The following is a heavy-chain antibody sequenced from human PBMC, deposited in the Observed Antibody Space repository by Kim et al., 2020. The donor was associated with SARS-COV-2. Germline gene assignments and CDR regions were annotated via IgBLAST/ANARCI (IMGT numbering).Heavy chain of an antibody. Sequence: GGSLRLSCAASGFTFSSYGMHWVRQAPGKGLEWVAVISYDGSNKYYADSVKGRFTISRDNSKNTLYLQMNSLRAEDTAVYYCAKGEGVLWFGELYSPFDYWGQGTLVTVSS. CDR3: AKGEGVLWFGELYSPFDY. CDR1: GFTFSSYG. CDR2: ISYDGSNK. V-gene: IGHV3-30*18. J-gene: IGHJ4*02. D-gene: IGHD3-10*01.